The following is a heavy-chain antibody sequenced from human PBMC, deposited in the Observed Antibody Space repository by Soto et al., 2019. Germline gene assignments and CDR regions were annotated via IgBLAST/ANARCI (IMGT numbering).Heavy chain of an antibody. D-gene: IGHD3-3*01. J-gene: IGHJ3*02. Sequence: QVQLVQSGAEVKKPGASVKVSCKASGYTFTSYDINWVRQATGQGLEWMGWMNPNSGNTGYAQKFQGRGTMTRNTSISTAYMELSSLRSEDTAVYYCAIDPYYDFWSGYYTDAFDIWGQGTMVTVSS. CDR3: AIDPYYDFWSGYYTDAFDI. CDR1: GYTFTSYD. CDR2: MNPNSGNT. V-gene: IGHV1-8*01.